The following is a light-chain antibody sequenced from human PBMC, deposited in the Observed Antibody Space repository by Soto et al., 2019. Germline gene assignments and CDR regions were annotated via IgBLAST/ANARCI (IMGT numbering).Light chain of an antibody. J-gene: IGLJ2*01. CDR1: SSNIGAGFD. CDR3: QSYDNSLLAYV. Sequence: QAVVTQPPSVSGAPGQRLTISCAGTSSNIGAGFDVHWYQQLPGTAPKLLIYANDDRPSGVPDRFSGSTSGTSASLAITGRQAEDAADYYCQSYDNSLLAYVFGGGTKLTVL. V-gene: IGLV1-40*01. CDR2: AND.